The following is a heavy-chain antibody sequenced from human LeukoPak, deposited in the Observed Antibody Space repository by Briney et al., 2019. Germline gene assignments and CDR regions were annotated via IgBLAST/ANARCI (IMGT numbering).Heavy chain of an antibody. Sequence: PSETLSLTCIVSGDSISSTSYYWAWIRQPPGKGLEWIGMIFYSGSAYYTPSLRGRVTLSVDTSRNQFSLKLGSVTAADTAVYYCARYAGPGRGDAFDIWGQGTMVTVSS. J-gene: IGHJ3*02. CDR1: GDSISSTSYY. CDR2: IFYSGSA. V-gene: IGHV4-39*07. CDR3: ARYAGPGRGDAFDI.